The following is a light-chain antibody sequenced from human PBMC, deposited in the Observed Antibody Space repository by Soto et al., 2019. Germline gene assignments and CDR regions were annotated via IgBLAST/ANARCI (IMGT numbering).Light chain of an antibody. CDR1: QSISSY. J-gene: IGKJ1*01. Sequence: DLPMTQSPSSLSGSVGDRVTITWRASQSISSYLNWYQQKPGKAPKLLIYAASSLQSGVPSRFSGSGSGTDFTLTISSLQPEDFATYYCQQSYSTPQTFGQGTKVDIK. V-gene: IGKV1-39*01. CDR2: AAS. CDR3: QQSYSTPQT.